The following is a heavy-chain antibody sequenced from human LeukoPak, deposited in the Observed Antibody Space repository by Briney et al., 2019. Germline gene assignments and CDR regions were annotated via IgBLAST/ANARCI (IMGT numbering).Heavy chain of an antibody. D-gene: IGHD6-13*01. CDR2: ISGSGGST. Sequence: GGSLILSCAASGFTFSSYAMSWVRQAPGKGLEWVSAISGSGGSTYYADSVKGRFTISRDNSKNTLYLQMNSLRAEDTAVYYCAKGPTGYSGSWYRFWGQGTLVTVSS. CDR3: AKGPTGYSGSWYRF. CDR1: GFTFSSYA. V-gene: IGHV3-23*01. J-gene: IGHJ4*02.